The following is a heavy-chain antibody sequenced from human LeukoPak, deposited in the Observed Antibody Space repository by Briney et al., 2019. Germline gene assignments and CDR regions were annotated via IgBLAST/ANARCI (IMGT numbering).Heavy chain of an antibody. CDR3: AGHAGVGVLNY. D-gene: IGHD3-16*01. CDR2: IDWDDDK. Sequence: SGPALVKPTQTLTLTFTFSGFSLSTSGMRVSWIRQPPGKALEWLARIDWDDDKFYSTSLKTRLTISKDTPKNQVVLTMTTRDLLDTPRNYCAGHAGVGVLNYGGRGTRSPSPQ. V-gene: IGHV2-70*04. J-gene: IGHJ4*02. CDR1: GFSLSTSGMR.